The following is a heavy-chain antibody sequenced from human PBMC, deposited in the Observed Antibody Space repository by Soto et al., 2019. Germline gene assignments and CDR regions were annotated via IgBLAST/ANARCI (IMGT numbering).Heavy chain of an antibody. V-gene: IGHV4-59*12. CDR1: GGSISSYY. Sequence: SDTLSLTCTVSGGSISSYYWSWIRQPPGKGLEWIGYMYNTGSTIYNPSLKSRVTISVDTSKNQFSLKMNSVTAADTAVYYCAAGGGLPRYYWGQGTLVTVPQ. D-gene: IGHD5-12*01. CDR3: AAGGGLPRYY. J-gene: IGHJ4*02. CDR2: MYNTGST.